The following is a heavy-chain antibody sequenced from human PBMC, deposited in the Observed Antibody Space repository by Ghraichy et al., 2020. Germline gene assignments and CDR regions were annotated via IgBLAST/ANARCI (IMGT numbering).Heavy chain of an antibody. CDR3: ARAPFGVVTGGPVEYYFDY. Sequence: SETLSLTCTVSGGSISSGGYYWSWIRQHPGKGLEWIGYIYYSGSTYYNPSLKSRVTISVDTSKNQFSLKLSSVTAADTAVYYCARAPFGVVTGGPVEYYFDYWGQGTLVTVSS. CDR1: GGSISSGGYY. D-gene: IGHD3-3*01. V-gene: IGHV4-31*03. J-gene: IGHJ4*02. CDR2: IYYSGST.